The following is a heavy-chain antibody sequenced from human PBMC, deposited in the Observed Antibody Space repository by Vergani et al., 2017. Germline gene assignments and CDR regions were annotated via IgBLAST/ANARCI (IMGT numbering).Heavy chain of an antibody. V-gene: IGHV3-30*18. J-gene: IGHJ4*02. CDR2: ISYDGSYK. CDR1: GFTFSSYS. CDR3: AKVPGSTKTYFDY. Sequence: VQLVESGGGLVQRGGSLRLSCAASGFTFSSYSMNWVRQAPGRGWEWVAVISYDGSYKYYADSVKDRFTISRDNSKNTLYLQMNSLRAEDTAVYYCAKVPGSTKTYFDYWGQGTLVTVSS. D-gene: IGHD2-2*01.